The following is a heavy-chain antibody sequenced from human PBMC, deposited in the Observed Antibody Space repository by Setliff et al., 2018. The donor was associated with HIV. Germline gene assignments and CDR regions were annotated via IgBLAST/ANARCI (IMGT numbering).Heavy chain of an antibody. CDR2: INSGSSTI. CDR3: ARELYREWDY. Sequence: PGGSLRLSCAASGFTFSSYSMNWVRQAQGKGLEWVSYINSGSSTIYYADSVKGRFTISRDNSKNTVYLQMNSLRVEDTAVYYCARELYREWDYWGQGTLVTVSS. CDR1: GFTFSSYS. V-gene: IGHV3-48*01. D-gene: IGHD3-16*02. J-gene: IGHJ4*02.